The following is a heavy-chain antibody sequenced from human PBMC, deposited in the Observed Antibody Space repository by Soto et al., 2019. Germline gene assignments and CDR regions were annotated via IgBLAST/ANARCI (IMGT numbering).Heavy chain of an antibody. CDR3: ARASHDIWTGPRWVWYFDL. D-gene: IGHD3-9*01. CDR2: INDRGSI. Sequence: QVQLQQWGAGPLRPLETLSLTCGVSGGSFSGYYWAWIRQSQGKGLEWIGEINDRGSINYNPSLKSRVSISVDTSKNPYSLNLRSVTAADKAVSYCARASHDIWTGPRWVWYFDLWGRGTLVTVSS. V-gene: IGHV4-34*01. J-gene: IGHJ2*01. CDR1: GGSFSGYY.